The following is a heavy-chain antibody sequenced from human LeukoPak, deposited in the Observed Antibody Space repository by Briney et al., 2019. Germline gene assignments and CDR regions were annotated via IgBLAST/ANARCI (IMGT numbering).Heavy chain of an antibody. CDR1: GYRFSNFG. CDR2: ISGYDGSR. D-gene: IGHD1-26*01. V-gene: IGHV1-18*01. CDR3: ARDTWDRDTSAHFNL. Sequence: ASVKVSCKASGYRFSNFGISWVRQAPGQGLDGMGWISGYDGSRAYAQKFRDRVLLSTDSSANTAYLILTSLTSDDSAIYYCARDTWDRDTSAHFNLWGRGTLVTVSS. J-gene: IGHJ2*01.